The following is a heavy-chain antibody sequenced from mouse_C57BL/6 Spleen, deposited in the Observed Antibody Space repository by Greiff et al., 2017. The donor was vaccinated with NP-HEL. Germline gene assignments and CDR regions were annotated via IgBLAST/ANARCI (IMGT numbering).Heavy chain of an antibody. CDR1: GYAFSSSW. J-gene: IGHJ2*01. Sequence: QVQLQQSGPELVKPGASVKISCKASGYAFSSSWMNWVKQRPGKGLEWIGRIYPGDGDTNYNGTFKGKATLTADKSSSTAYMQLSSLTSEDAAVYFCARFGGSSPYYFDYWGQGTTLTVSS. V-gene: IGHV1-82*01. CDR2: IYPGDGDT. D-gene: IGHD1-1*01. CDR3: ARFGGSSPYYFDY.